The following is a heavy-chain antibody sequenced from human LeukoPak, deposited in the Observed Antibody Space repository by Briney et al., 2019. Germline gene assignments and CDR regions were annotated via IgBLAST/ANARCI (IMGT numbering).Heavy chain of an antibody. V-gene: IGHV3-74*01. CDR1: GFTFSSYW. J-gene: IGHJ4*02. CDR3: ARSSTVTTHIDY. Sequence: QPGGSLRLSCAASGFTFSSYWMHWVRQAPGKGLVWVSRINSDGSSTSYADSVKGRFTVSRDNAKNSLYLQMNSLRAEDTAVYYCARSSTVTTHIDYWGQGTLVTVSS. CDR2: INSDGSST. D-gene: IGHD4-17*01.